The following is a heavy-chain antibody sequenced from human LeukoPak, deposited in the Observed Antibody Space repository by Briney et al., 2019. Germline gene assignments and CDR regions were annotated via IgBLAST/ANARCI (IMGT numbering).Heavy chain of an antibody. CDR1: GYTFTGYY. CDR2: INPNSGGT. Sequence: EASVKVSCKASGYTFTGYYMHWVRQAPGQGLEWMGWINPNSGGTNYAQKFQGRVTMTRDTSISTAYMELSRLRSDDTAVHYCARDDPWGGDQEWNSAFDIWGQGTMVTVSS. V-gene: IGHV1-2*02. D-gene: IGHD3-16*01. J-gene: IGHJ3*02. CDR3: ARDDPWGGDQEWNSAFDI.